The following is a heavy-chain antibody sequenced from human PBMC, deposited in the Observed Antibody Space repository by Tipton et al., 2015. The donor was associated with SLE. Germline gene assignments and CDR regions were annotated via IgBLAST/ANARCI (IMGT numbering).Heavy chain of an antibody. CDR3: ARASVASGFYLTDY. J-gene: IGHJ4*02. D-gene: IGHD3-22*01. Sequence: SLRLSCAASGFTFSSYSMNWVRQAPGKGLEWVSSISSSSSYIYYADSVKGRFTISRDNAKNSLYLQMNSLRAEDTAVYYCARASVASGFYLTDYWGQGTLVTVSS. V-gene: IGHV3-21*01. CDR2: ISSSSSYI. CDR1: GFTFSSYS.